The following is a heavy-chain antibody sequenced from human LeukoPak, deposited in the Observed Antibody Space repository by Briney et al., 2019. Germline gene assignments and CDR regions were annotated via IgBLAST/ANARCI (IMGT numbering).Heavy chain of an antibody. V-gene: IGHV4-59*01. CDR2: IYYSGST. J-gene: IGHJ5*02. CDR1: GGSISSYF. CDR3: ARSEGKYNWFDP. Sequence: PSETLSLTCTVSGGSISSYFWSWIRQPPGKGLEWIGYIYYSGSTNYNPSLKSRVTISVDTSKNQFSLKLSSVTAADTAVYYCARSEGKYNWFDPWGQGTLVTVSS.